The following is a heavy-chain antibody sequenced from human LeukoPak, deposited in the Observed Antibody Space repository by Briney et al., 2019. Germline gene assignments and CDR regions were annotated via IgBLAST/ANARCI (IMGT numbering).Heavy chain of an antibody. Sequence: GGSLRLSCAASGFTFSNAWMSWVRQAPGKGLEWVGRIKSKTDGGTTDYAAPVKGRFTISRDDSKNTLYLQMNSLKTEDTAVYYCTTGGIPDDHSSGWYWGYYYYYYYMDVWGKGTTVTISS. D-gene: IGHD6-19*01. CDR3: TTGGIPDDHSSGWYWGYYYYYYYMDV. CDR1: GFTFSNAW. J-gene: IGHJ6*03. V-gene: IGHV3-15*01. CDR2: IKSKTDGGTT.